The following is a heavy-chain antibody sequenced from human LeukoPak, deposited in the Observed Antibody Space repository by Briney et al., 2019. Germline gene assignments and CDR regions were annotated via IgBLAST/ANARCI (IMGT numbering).Heavy chain of an antibody. V-gene: IGHV4-59*02. CDR2: IYYSGST. CDR3: ASEVYSSGWYPGWFDP. J-gene: IGHJ5*02. D-gene: IGHD6-19*01. CDR1: GGSVSSYY. Sequence: SETLSLTCTVSGGSVSSYYRSWIRQPPGKGLEWIGYIYYSGSTNYNPSLKSRVTISVDTSKNQFSLKLSSVTAADTAVYYCASEVYSSGWYPGWFDPWGQGTLVTVSS.